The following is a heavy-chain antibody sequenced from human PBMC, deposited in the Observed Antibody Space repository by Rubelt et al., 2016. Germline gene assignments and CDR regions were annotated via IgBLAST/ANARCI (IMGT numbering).Heavy chain of an antibody. J-gene: IGHJ4*02. CDR1: SSYG. Sequence: SSYGMHWVRQAPGKGLEWVAVISYDGSNKYYADSVKGRFTISRDNSKNTLYLQMNSLRAEDTAVYYCARDPGTGPLTVTPTHFDYWGQGTLVTVSS. CDR2: ISYDGSNK. V-gene: IGHV3-33*05. CDR3: ARDPGTGPLTVTPTHFDY. D-gene: IGHD4-11*01.